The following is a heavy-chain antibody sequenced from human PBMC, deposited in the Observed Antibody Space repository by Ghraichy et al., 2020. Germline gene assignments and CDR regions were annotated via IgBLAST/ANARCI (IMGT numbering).Heavy chain of an antibody. V-gene: IGHV4-34*01. CDR2: INHSGST. Sequence: SETLSLTCAVYGGSFSGYYWSWIRQPPGKGLEWIGEINHSGSTNYNPSLKSRVPISVDTSKNQFSLKLSSGTAADTAVYYCARGSSSRGLYYYGSGNWFDPWGQGTLVTVSS. J-gene: IGHJ5*02. CDR3: ARGSSSRGLYYYGSGNWFDP. CDR1: GGSFSGYY. D-gene: IGHD3-10*01.